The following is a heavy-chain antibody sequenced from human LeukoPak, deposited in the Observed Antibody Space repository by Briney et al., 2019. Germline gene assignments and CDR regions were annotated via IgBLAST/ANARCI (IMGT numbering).Heavy chain of an antibody. J-gene: IGHJ4*02. CDR2: IYYSGST. Sequence: SETLSLTCTVSGGSISSSSYYWGWIRQPPGKWLEWIGSIYYSGSTYYNPSLKSRVTISVDTSKNQFSLKRSSVTAADTAVYYCASGYDYVWGSYPLDYWGQGTLVTVSS. V-gene: IGHV4-39*01. D-gene: IGHD3-16*02. CDR1: GGSISSSSYY. CDR3: ASGYDYVWGSYPLDY.